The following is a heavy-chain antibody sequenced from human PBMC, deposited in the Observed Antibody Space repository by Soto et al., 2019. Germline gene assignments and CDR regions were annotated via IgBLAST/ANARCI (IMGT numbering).Heavy chain of an antibody. J-gene: IGHJ6*03. CDR1: GGTFSSYA. Sequence: ASVKVSCKASGGTFSSYAISWVRQAPGQGLEWMGGIIPIFGTANYAQKFQGRVTITADESTSTAYMELSSLRSEDTAVYYCASRVRRGQWLFSSMDVWGKGTTVTVSS. CDR2: IIPIFGTA. CDR3: ASRVRRGQWLFSSMDV. V-gene: IGHV1-69*13. D-gene: IGHD6-19*01.